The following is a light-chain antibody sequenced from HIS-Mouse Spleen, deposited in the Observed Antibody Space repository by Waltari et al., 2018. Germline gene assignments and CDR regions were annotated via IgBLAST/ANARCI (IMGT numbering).Light chain of an antibody. J-gene: IGLJ2*01. CDR1: ALPTQY. V-gene: IGLV3-10*01. Sequence: SYDLTQPPSVPVSPGQTSRITCSGHALPTQYAYWYQQKSGQAPVLVIYEDSKRPSGIPERFSGSSSGTMATLTISGAQVEDEADYYCYSTDSSGNHRVFGGGTKLTVL. CDR3: YSTDSSGNHRV. CDR2: EDS.